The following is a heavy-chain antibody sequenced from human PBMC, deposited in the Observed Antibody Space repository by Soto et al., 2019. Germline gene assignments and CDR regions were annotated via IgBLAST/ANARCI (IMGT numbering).Heavy chain of an antibody. J-gene: IGHJ4*02. Sequence: QVQLQESGPGLVKPSGTLSLTCAVSGGSISSNNWWSWVRQPPGKGLGWIGEIYHSGSTNYNPSLKGRVTMSVDKSQSQFSLNLGSLTAADTAVYYCAGQVDTTYTYNYWGQGTLVTVSS. D-gene: IGHD5-18*01. V-gene: IGHV4-4*02. CDR1: GGSISSNNW. CDR3: AGQVDTTYTYNY. CDR2: IYHSGST.